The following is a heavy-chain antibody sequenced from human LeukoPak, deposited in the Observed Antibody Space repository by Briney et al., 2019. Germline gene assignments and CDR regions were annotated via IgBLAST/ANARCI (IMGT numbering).Heavy chain of an antibody. J-gene: IGHJ4*02. V-gene: IGHV5-51*01. Sequence: GESLKISRKSSGYSFTTYWIGWVSQIPGKGLEWMGIIYPGDSDTRYSPSFQGQVTISADKSISTAYLQWSSLKASDTAMYYCARLETVTTADYWGQGTLVTVSS. CDR2: IYPGDSDT. D-gene: IGHD4-17*01. CDR1: GYSFTTYW. CDR3: ARLETVTTADY.